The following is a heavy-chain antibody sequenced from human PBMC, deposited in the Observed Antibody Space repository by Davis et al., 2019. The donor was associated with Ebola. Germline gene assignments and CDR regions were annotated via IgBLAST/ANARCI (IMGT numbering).Heavy chain of an antibody. CDR3: AKDPAAAEGAH. Sequence: AASVKVFCKASGGSLINYAISWVRQAPGQGLEWMGGIMPVFGVTNYAPKFQDRLTITADASSRAAYMELSSLKPEDTAVYYCAKDPAAAEGAHWGNGTTVTVS. D-gene: IGHD1-26*01. J-gene: IGHJ6*03. CDR1: GGSLINYA. V-gene: IGHV1-69*13. CDR2: IMPVFGVT.